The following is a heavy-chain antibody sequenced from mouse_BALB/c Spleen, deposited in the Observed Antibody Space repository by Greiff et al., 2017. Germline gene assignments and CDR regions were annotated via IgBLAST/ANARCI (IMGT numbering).Heavy chain of an antibody. V-gene: IGHV14-3*02. Sequence: VHVKQSGAELVKPGASVKLSCTASGFNIKDTYMHWVKQRPEQGLEWIGRIDPANGNTKYDPKFQGKATITADTSSNTAYLQLSSLTSEDTAVYYCARGGNSDYWGQGTTLTVSS. CDR3: ARGGNSDY. CDR1: GFNIKDTY. J-gene: IGHJ2*01. CDR2: IDPANGNT.